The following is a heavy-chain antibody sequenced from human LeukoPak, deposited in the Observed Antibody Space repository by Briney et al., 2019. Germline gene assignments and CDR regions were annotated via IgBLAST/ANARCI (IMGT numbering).Heavy chain of an antibody. CDR2: IYHSGNT. CDR3: ARSWELQRGGWFDP. Sequence: PSETLSLTCTVSGYSISSGYYWGWIRQPPGKGLEWIGSIYHSGNTYYNPSLKSRVTISVDTSKNQFSLKLSSVTAADTAVYYCARSWELQRGGWFDPWGQGTLVTVSS. D-gene: IGHD1-26*01. CDR1: GYSISSGYY. V-gene: IGHV4-38-2*02. J-gene: IGHJ5*02.